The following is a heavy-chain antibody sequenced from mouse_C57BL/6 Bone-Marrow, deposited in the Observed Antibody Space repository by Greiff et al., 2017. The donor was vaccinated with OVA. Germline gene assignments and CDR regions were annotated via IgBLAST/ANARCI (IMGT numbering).Heavy chain of an antibody. CDR2: TFYSGIT. CDR3: ARGLRDYYAMDY. J-gene: IGHJ4*01. V-gene: IGHV3-3*01. CDR1: GFSINSDCY. Sequence: EVQLQQSGPSLVRPSQTLSLTCTVTGFSINSDCYWIWIRQFPGNKLEYIGYTFYSGITYYNPSLESRTYITRDTSKNQFSLKLSSVTTEDTATYYCARGLRDYYAMDYWGQGTSVTVSS.